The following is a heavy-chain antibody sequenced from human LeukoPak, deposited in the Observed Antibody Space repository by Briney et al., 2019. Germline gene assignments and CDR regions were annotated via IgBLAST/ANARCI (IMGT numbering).Heavy chain of an antibody. V-gene: IGHV3-21*01. Sequence: PGGSLRLSCAASGFTFSSYSMNWVRQAPGKGLEWVSSISSSSSCIYYADSVKGRFTISRDNAKKSLYLQMNSLRAEDTAVYYCAKAHNRRAISEPLRFDPWGQGTLVTVSS. CDR3: AKAHNRRAISEPLRFDP. D-gene: IGHD2-2*02. CDR2: ISSSSSCI. J-gene: IGHJ5*02. CDR1: GFTFSSYS.